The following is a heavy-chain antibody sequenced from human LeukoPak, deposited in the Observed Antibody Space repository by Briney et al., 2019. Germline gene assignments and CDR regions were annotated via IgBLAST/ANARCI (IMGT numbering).Heavy chain of an antibody. D-gene: IGHD4-17*01. Sequence: PSETLSLTCAVYGGSFSGYYWSWIRQPPGKGLEWIGQINHSGSTNYNPSLKSRVTISVDTSKNQFSLKLSSVTAADTAVYYCASVSGDYRYWYFDLWGRGTLVTVSS. J-gene: IGHJ2*01. V-gene: IGHV4-34*01. CDR1: GGSFSGYY. CDR3: ASVSGDYRYWYFDL. CDR2: INHSGST.